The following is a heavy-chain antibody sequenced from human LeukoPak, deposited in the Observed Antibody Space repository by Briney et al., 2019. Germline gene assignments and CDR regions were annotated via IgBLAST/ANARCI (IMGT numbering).Heavy chain of an antibody. J-gene: IGHJ3*02. CDR2: ISYDGTRK. Sequence: GGSLRLSCAASGFTFSSYGMHWVRQAPGKGLEWVTFISYDGTRKNYADSVKGRFTISRDNSKNTLYLQMNSLRPEDTAVYYCARDSIDAFDIWGQGTMVTVSS. V-gene: IGHV3-30*03. CDR1: GFTFSSYG. CDR3: ARDSIDAFDI.